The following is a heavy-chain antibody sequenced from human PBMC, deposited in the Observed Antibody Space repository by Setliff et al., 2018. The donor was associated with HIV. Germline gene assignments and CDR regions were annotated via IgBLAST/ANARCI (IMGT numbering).Heavy chain of an antibody. CDR1: GYSISSSNW. V-gene: IGHV4-28*03. J-gene: IGHJ4*02. Sequence: PSETLSLTCGVSGYSISSSNWWGWIRQPPGKGLAWIGYIYYSGSTYYNPSLKSRVTISVDTSKNQFSLKVSSVTAADTAVYYCARERSLITNRRYFDSWGQGTLVTVSS. CDR2: IYYSGST. CDR3: ARERSLITNRRYFDS. D-gene: IGHD3-16*01.